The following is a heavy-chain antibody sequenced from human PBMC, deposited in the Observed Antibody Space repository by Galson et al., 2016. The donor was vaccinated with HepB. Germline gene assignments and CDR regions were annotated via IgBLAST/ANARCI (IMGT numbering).Heavy chain of an antibody. Sequence: SVKVSCKASGVTFNPNSYAVNWVRQAPGQGLEWMGGIIPIFGTTNLAQRFQGRVTITADESTSTVYMDLSSLTSDDTAVYYCARGAHYYDSGDYHRVLADYYFAHWGPGALVTASS. CDR3: ARGAHYYDSGDYHRVLADYYFAH. V-gene: IGHV1-69*13. D-gene: IGHD3-22*01. CDR1: GVTFNPNSYA. CDR2: IIPIFGTT. J-gene: IGHJ4*02.